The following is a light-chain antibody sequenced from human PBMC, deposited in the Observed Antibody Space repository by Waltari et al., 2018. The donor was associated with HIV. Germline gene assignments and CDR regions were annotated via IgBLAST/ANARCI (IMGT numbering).Light chain of an antibody. J-gene: IGLJ2*01. Sequence: QSVLTQPPSASGTPGQRVTISCSGRRSNIGSNAVTWYQQLPGTAPTLLIYNSNQRPAGVPDRCSGSKSGTSASLAISGLQSEDEGADYCAAWDDGLNALFGGGTKLTV. CDR1: RSNIGSNA. CDR2: NSN. V-gene: IGLV1-44*01. CDR3: AAWDDGLNAL.